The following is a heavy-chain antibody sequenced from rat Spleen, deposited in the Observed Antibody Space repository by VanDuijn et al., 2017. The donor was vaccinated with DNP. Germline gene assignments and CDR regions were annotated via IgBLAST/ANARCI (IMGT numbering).Heavy chain of an antibody. CDR2: IVYDGSGA. CDR3: ARHAGYPPIAMDA. D-gene: IGHD3-8*01. V-gene: IGHV5-7*01. Sequence: EVQLVESGGGLVQPGRSLKLSCVASGLTFSDYSMAWVRQAPKKGLEWVAPIVYDGSGAYYGDSVKGRFTISRDNAKSTLYLQMDSLRSEETATYYCARHAGYPPIAMDAWGQGTSVTVSS. CDR1: GLTFSDYS. J-gene: IGHJ4*01.